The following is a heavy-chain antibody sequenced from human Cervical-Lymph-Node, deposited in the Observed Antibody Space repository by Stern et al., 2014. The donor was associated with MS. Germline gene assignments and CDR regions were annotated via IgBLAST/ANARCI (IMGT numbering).Heavy chain of an antibody. CDR1: GDSISSGNYY. V-gene: IGHV4-61*02. Sequence: QLQLQESGPGLVKPSQTLSLTCTVSGDSISSGNYYWSWIRQPAGKGLEWIGRIYSSGTTYYNPSRRSRFTISIDTPNTQFSLKRSSVTATDTAVYYCATQGRALAPDWGQGTLVTVSS. CDR2: IYSSGTT. CDR3: ATQGRALAPD. J-gene: IGHJ4*02.